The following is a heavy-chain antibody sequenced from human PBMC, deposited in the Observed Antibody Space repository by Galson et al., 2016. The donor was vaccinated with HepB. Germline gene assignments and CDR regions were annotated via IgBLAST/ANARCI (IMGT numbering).Heavy chain of an antibody. CDR1: GASISPANW. D-gene: IGHD2-8*01. Sequence: ETLSLTCAVSGASISPANWWSWVRQPPGKGLEWIGEIYHSGSTNYSPSLQSRVTLTVDKSKNPTSLTLGSVTAADTAVYYCARGGLILYQNCFDLWGQGTLVTVSS. CDR2: IYHSGST. V-gene: IGHV4-4*02. J-gene: IGHJ4*02. CDR3: ARGGLILYQNCFDL.